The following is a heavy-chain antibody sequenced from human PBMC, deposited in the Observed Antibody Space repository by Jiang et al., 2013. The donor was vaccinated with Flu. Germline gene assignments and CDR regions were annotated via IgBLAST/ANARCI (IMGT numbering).Heavy chain of an antibody. CDR3: ARDIMGQSIAVSGTRDYFDS. CDR1: GYTFTNHY. CDR2: IDHTGGIT. V-gene: IGHV1-46*01. J-gene: IGHJ4*01. Sequence: SGAEVKKPGASVKVSCKASGYTFTNHYMHWVRQAPGQGLEWMGVIDHTGGITTSSQKFQGRLTLTRDTSTSTVYMELINLRADDTALYYCARDIMGQSIAVSGTRDYFDSWG. D-gene: IGHD6-13*01.